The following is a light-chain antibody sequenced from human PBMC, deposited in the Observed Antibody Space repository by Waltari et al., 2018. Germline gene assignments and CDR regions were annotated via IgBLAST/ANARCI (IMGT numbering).Light chain of an antibody. CDR2: DVT. CDR1: NRDVGGYNQ. Sequence: QSALTQPASVSGSPGQSITISCTGTNRDVGGYNQVSWYQYLPGKAPKLLIYDVTKRPSGVSDRFSGSRSGATASLTISGLQAEDEADYYCTSFTYRTTLVFGVGTKLAVL. V-gene: IGLV2-14*03. J-gene: IGLJ2*01. CDR3: TSFTYRTTLV.